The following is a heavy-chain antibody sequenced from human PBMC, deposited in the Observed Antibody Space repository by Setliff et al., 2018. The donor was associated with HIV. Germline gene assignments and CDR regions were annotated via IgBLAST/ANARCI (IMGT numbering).Heavy chain of an antibody. CDR3: ARGPAWVGGSYHFDH. V-gene: IGHV1-69*05. J-gene: IGHJ4*02. D-gene: IGHD1-26*01. CDR1: GGTFRDLA. CDR2: FIPMFESV. Sequence: SVKVSCKTSGGTFRDLAFSWVRQAPGQGLEWMGGFIPMFESVHYAQKFQGRVTMTRNTSISTAYMELSSLRSEDTAVYYCARGPAWVGGSYHFDHWGLGTLVTVSS.